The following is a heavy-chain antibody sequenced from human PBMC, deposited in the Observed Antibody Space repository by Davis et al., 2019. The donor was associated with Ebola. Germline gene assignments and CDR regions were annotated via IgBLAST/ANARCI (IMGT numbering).Heavy chain of an antibody. CDR2: IGTGHDT. V-gene: IGHV3-23*01. CDR3: ASREVGLHNLY. CDR1: GFTFSSYS. J-gene: IGHJ4*02. D-gene: IGHD1-26*01. Sequence: GGSLRLSCAASGFTFSSYSMNWVRQAPGKGLEWVSIIGTGHDTYYADSVKGRFTISRDNSKNTVYMQMHNLRAEDTAVYYCASREVGLHNLYWGEGTLVSVS.